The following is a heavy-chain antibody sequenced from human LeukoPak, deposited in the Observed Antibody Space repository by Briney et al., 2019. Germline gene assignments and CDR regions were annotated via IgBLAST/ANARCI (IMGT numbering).Heavy chain of an antibody. CDR2: IYSGGST. J-gene: IGHJ4*02. D-gene: IGHD5-24*01. CDR3: ARDLQGRDGYKD. V-gene: IGHV3-66*02. CDR1: GFTVSSNY. Sequence: PGGSLRLSCVASGFTVSSNYMSWVRQAPGKGLEWVSVIYSGGSTYYADSVKGRFTISRDNSKNTLYLQMNSLRAEDTAVYYRARDLQGRDGYKDWGQGTLVTVSS.